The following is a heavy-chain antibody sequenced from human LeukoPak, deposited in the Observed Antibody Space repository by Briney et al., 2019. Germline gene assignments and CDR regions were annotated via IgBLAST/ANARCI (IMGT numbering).Heavy chain of an antibody. J-gene: IGHJ4*02. CDR1: GGSISSYY. CDR2: IYYSGST. CDR3: ARENAMISNYFDY. V-gene: IGHV4-59*12. Sequence: SETLSLTCTVSGGSISSYYWSWIRQPPGKGLEWIGYIYYSGSTYYNPSLKSRVTISVDTSKNQFSLKLSSVTAADTAVYYCARENAMISNYFDYWGQGTLVTVSS. D-gene: IGHD3-22*01.